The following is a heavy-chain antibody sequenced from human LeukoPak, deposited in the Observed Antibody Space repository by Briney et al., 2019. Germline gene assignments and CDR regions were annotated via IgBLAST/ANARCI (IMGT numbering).Heavy chain of an antibody. CDR3: ATHGSAHYYMDV. Sequence: PGGSLRLSCAASGFTFNNYAMSWVRQAPGKGLEWVSAISGSDAGTYYADSVKGRFTISRDNSKNTLHLQMNSLRAEDTAVYYCATHGSAHYYMDVWGKGTTVTISS. CDR2: ISGSDAGT. CDR1: GFTFNNYA. V-gene: IGHV3-23*01. J-gene: IGHJ6*03. D-gene: IGHD2-2*03.